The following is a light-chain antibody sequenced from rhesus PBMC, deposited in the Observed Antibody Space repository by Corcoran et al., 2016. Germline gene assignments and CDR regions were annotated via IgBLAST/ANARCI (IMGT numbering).Light chain of an antibody. CDR2: KAS. CDR3: QQHDSAPRT. Sequence: DIQMTQSPSSLSASVGDRVTITCRASQGISIWLAWYQQKPGKAPKLLIYKASTLQSGVPSRFSGSGSGTEFTLTISSLQPEDVATYYCQQHDSAPRTFGQGTKVEIK. V-gene: IGKV1-21*01. CDR1: QGISIW. J-gene: IGKJ1*01.